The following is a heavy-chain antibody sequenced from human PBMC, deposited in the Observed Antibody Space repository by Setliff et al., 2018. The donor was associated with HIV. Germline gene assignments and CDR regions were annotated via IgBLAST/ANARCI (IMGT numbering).Heavy chain of an antibody. V-gene: IGHV4-34*01. CDR3: AREDGSNSHDTFEI. CDR1: GGSFSGFY. J-gene: IGHJ3*02. D-gene: IGHD1-1*01. Sequence: PSETLSLTCAVYGGSFSGFYWNWIRQPPGKALEWLGIVYYTGSTNYNPSLKSRVAMSVDSSNHQFSLKLTSVTPADTAIYYCAREDGSNSHDTFEIWGQGILVTVS. CDR2: VYYTGST.